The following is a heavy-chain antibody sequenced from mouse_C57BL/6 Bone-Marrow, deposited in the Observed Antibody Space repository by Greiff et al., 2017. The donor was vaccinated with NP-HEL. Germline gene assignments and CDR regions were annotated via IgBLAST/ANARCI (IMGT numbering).Heavy chain of an antibody. CDR1: GYAFSSSW. V-gene: IGHV1-82*01. CDR3: ARDSSGYVDY. D-gene: IGHD3-2*02. Sequence: VKLMESGPELVKPGASVKISCKASGYAFSSSWMNWVKQRPGKGLEWIGRIYPGDGGTNYNGKFKGKATLTADKSSSTAYMQLSSLTSEDSAVYFCARDSSGYVDYWGQGTSVTVSS. CDR2: IYPGDGGT. J-gene: IGHJ4*01.